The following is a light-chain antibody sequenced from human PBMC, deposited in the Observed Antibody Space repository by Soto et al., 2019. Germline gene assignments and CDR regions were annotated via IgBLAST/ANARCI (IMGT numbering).Light chain of an antibody. CDR3: QQYSASPWT. CDR2: GAS. Sequence: EIVLTQSPGTLSLSPGERATLSCRASQSISSTYLAWYQQKAAQAPRLLIYGASTRATGIADRFSGSGSGTDFTLTISSLEPEDFAVYYCQQYSASPWTFGRGTRVENK. V-gene: IGKV3-20*01. CDR1: QSISSTY. J-gene: IGKJ1*01.